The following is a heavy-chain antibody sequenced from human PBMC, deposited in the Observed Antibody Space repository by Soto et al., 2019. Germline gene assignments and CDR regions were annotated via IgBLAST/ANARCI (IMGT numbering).Heavy chain of an antibody. D-gene: IGHD6-13*01. CDR3: AGSTSSWGV. CDR1: GFTSRNYW. CDR2: IKQDGSEK. Sequence: ESGGGLVQPGGSLRLSCVASGFTSRNYWMNWVRQAPGKGLEWVANIKQDGSEKNYVDSVKGRFTISRDNAKNSLYLQMNSLRAEDTAVYYCAGSTSSWGVWGKGTTVTVSS. V-gene: IGHV3-7*01. J-gene: IGHJ6*04.